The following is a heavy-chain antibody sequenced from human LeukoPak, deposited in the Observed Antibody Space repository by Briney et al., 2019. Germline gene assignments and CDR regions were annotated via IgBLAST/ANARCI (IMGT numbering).Heavy chain of an antibody. CDR2: IESDGRRT. CDR3: AKDLREYSSSPRNAFDI. CDR1: GFTFSSNW. D-gene: IGHD6-6*01. Sequence: PGGSLRLSCAASGFTFSSNWMDSVRHVPGKELVWVARIESDGRRTTYAESVKGRFTISRDNAKNTLYLEMNSLRAEDTAVYYCAKDLREYSSSPRNAFDIWGQGTMVTVSS. J-gene: IGHJ3*02. V-gene: IGHV3-74*03.